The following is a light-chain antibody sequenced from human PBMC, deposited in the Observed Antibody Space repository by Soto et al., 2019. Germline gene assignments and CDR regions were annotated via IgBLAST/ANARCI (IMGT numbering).Light chain of an antibody. CDR2: DAS. J-gene: IGKJ3*01. CDR1: QSVTTY. Sequence: LTQSPATLSLSPGERASLSCRASQSVTTYLAWYHQKPGQPPRLLIYDASTRATGIPARLSGSGSGTDFTLTSSSLEPEDFGVDYCQQRSNWPPIITFGPGTKVHL. CDR3: QQRSNWPPIIT. V-gene: IGKV3-11*01.